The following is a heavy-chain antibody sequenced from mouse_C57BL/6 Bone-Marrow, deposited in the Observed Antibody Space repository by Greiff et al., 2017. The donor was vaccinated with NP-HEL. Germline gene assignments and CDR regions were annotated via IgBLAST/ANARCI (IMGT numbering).Heavy chain of an antibody. J-gene: IGHJ4*01. D-gene: IGHD1-1*01. V-gene: IGHV14-3*01. CDR1: GFNIKNSY. CDR3: AGTSSYDAKGY. CDR2: IDPANGNT. Sequence: VQLQQSVAELVRPGASVKLSCTASGFNIKNSYMHWVKQRPEQGLEWIGSIDPANGNTKYDPKFQGKATMTVDTSSNTAYLQLSSLTSEDAAIYYCAGTSSYDAKGYWGKGPTVTVSS.